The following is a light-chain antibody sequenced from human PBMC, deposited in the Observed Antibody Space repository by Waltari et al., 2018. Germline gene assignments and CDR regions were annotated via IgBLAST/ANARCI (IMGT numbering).Light chain of an antibody. J-gene: IGLJ3*02. CDR3: CSYAGSITFWV. CDR2: DVT. CDR1: SSDVGGCDS. V-gene: IGLV2-11*01. Sequence: QSALPQPRSVSASPGQSVTISCTRTSSDVGGCDSVPCYQHHPGKAPKLIIYDVTKRPSGVPDRFSASKSDNTASLTISGLQAEDEADYYCCSYAGSITFWVFGGGTKLTVL.